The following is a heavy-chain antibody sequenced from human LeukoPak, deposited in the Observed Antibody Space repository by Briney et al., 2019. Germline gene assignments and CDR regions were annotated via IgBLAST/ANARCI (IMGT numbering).Heavy chain of an antibody. J-gene: IGHJ4*02. D-gene: IGHD2-2*01. CDR1: GFIVSNNY. CDR3: ARGAGYCSSTSCLLPFDC. CDR2: IYSGGYK. V-gene: IGHV3-53*04. Sequence: GGSLRLSCAASGFIVSNNYMTWVRQAPGKGLEGVSGIYSGGYKYYADSVKGRFTISRHNSENTLDLQMNSLRVEDTAVYYCARGAGYCSSTSCLLPFDCWGQGTLVTVSS.